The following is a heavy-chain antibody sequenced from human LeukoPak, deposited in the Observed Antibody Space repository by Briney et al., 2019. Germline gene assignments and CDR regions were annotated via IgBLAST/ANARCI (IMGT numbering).Heavy chain of an antibody. J-gene: IGHJ4*02. D-gene: IGHD1-1*01. CDR1: GGSISSSSYY. CDR2: IYYSGST. CDR3: ARANWNDAARDY. V-gene: IGHV4-39*07. Sequence: SETLSLTCTVSGGSISSSSYYWGWIRQPPGKGLEWIGSIYYSGSTYYNPSLKSRVTISVDTSKNQFSLKLSSVTAADTAVYYCARANWNDAARDYWGQGTLVTVSS.